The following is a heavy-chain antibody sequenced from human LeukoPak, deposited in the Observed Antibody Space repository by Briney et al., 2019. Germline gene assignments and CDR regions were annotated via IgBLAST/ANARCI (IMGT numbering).Heavy chain of an antibody. CDR2: ISSSSSTI. J-gene: IGHJ4*02. CDR1: GFTFDDYG. CDR3: ARDLSGYFDY. Sequence: PGGSLRLSCAASGFTFDDYGMTWVRQAPGKGLEWVSYISSSSSTIYYADSVKGRFTISRDNAKNSLYLQMNSLRAEDTAVYYCARDLSGYFDYWGQGTLVTVSS. V-gene: IGHV3-48*01. D-gene: IGHD3-10*01.